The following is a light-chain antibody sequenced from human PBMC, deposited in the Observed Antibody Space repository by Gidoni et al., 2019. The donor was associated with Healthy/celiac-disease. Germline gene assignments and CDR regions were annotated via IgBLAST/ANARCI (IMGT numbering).Light chain of an antibody. J-gene: IGLJ2*01. Sequence: VTISCTGSSSNIGAGYDVHWYQQLPGTAPKLLIYGNSNRPSGVPDRFSGSKSGTSASLAITGLQAEDEADYYCQSYDSSLSGVVFGGGTKLTVL. CDR2: GNS. V-gene: IGLV1-40*01. CDR1: SSNIGAGYD. CDR3: QSYDSSLSGVV.